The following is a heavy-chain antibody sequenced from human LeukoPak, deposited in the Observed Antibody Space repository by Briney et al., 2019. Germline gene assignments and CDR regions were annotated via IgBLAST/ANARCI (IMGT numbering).Heavy chain of an antibody. CDR3: AKDPRMTTVTTGFFDY. CDR1: GFTFSSYA. J-gene: IGHJ4*02. Sequence: GGSLRLSCAASGFTFSSYAMHWVRQAPGKGLEWVAVISYDGSNKYYADSVKGRFTISRDNSKNTLYLQMNSLRAEDTALYYCAKDPRMTTVTTGFFDYWGRGTLVTVSS. D-gene: IGHD4-17*01. CDR2: ISYDGSNK. V-gene: IGHV3-30*04.